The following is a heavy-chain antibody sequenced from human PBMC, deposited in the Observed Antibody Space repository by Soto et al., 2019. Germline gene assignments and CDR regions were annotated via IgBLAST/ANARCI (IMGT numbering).Heavy chain of an antibody. J-gene: IGHJ5*02. V-gene: IGHV3-72*01. CDR3: SILEGA. Sequence: GVSLRLSCAVSGLTFGDHYMEWVRQAPGKGLEWVARSRNKAKSYSTDFAASVKGRFTISRDESKNSLNLQMNSLMTEDTAVYYCSILEGAWGQGTLVTVSS. D-gene: IGHD2-21*01. CDR1: GLTFGDHY. CDR2: SRNKAKSYST.